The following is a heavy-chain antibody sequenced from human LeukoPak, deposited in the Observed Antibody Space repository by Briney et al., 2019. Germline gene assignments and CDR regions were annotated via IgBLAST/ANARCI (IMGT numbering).Heavy chain of an antibody. J-gene: IGHJ4*02. CDR2: INHSGNT. V-gene: IGHV4-34*01. CDR1: GGSFSGYY. Sequence: KPSETLSLTCAVYGGSFSGYYWSWIRQPPGQGLEWIGKINHSGNTNYNPSLKSRLTISVDTSKNQFSLKLRSVTPADTAVYYCARVESSACGLDYWGQGTLVTVSS. D-gene: IGHD2-21*01. CDR3: ARVESSACGLDY.